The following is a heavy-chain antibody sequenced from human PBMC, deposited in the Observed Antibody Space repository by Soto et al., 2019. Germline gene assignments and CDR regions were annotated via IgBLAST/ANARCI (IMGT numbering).Heavy chain of an antibody. CDR1: GFTFSNSW. J-gene: IGHJ4*02. CDR3: VKVLARGVGVPRFYFDS. Sequence: LRLSCAASGFTFSNSWMHWVRQVSGKGLEWVSRINADGTSTSYADSVKGRFTISRDNAKNTLYLHVNSLRAEDTAVYYCVKVLARGVGVPRFYFDSWGQGALVTVSS. D-gene: IGHD2-2*01. CDR2: INADGTST. V-gene: IGHV3-74*01.